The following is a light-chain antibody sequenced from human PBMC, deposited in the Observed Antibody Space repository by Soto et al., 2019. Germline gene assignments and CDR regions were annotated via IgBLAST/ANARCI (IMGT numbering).Light chain of an antibody. CDR1: SSNIGSNT. J-gene: IGLJ2*01. V-gene: IGLV1-44*01. CDR2: SNN. CDR3: AAGDDSRTAV. Sequence: QSVLTQPPSASGTPGQRVTISCSGSSSNIGSNTVNWYQQLPGTAPKLLIYSNNQRPSGVPDRFSGSKSGTSASLAISGLQAEDEADYYCAAGDDSRTAVFGGGTKLTVL.